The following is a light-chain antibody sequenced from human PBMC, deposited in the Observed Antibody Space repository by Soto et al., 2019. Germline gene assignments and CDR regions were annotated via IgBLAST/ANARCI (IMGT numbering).Light chain of an antibody. CDR2: DAS. Sequence: EIVLTQSPGTLSLSPGERATLSCRASHTISSSYLAWYQQKPGQAPRLLIYDASNRATGIPDRFSGSGSGPDFTLTISRLEPEDFAVYYCHYYGGSPTFGGGTKVDIK. J-gene: IGKJ4*01. V-gene: IGKV3-20*01. CDR3: HYYGGSPT. CDR1: HTISSSY.